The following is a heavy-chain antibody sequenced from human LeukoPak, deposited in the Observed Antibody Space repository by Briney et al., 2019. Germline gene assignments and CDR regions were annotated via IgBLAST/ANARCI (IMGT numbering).Heavy chain of an antibody. Sequence: GGSLRLSCAASEFTFSIYSMNWVRQAPGKGLEWVSSISSRSSDIYYAESVKGRFTVSRDNAKNSLYLQMNSLRAEDTAVYYCARALGSSWYREAYYFDYWGQGTLVTVSS. CDR1: EFTFSIYS. D-gene: IGHD6-13*01. CDR2: ISSRSSDI. J-gene: IGHJ4*02. CDR3: ARALGSSWYREAYYFDY. V-gene: IGHV3-21*04.